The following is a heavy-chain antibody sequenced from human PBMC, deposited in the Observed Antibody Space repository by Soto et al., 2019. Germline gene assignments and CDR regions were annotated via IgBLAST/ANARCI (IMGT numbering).Heavy chain of an antibody. V-gene: IGHV1-8*01. CDR1: LYMYTSCD. D-gene: IGHD3-10*01. CDR2: MNPNSANS. J-gene: IGHJ4*02. Sequence: NFSCHACLYMYTSCDMNPVRQATSRGLEWMGWMNPNSANSGSAQKFKGRITLTRDTSIETAYMKLTNLTSYYTAVCYCAKADYHGDYWGQGVLVTVSS. CDR3: AKADYHGDY.